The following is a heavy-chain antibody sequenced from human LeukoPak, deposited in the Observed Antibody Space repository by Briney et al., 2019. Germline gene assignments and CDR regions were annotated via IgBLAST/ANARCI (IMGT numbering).Heavy chain of an antibody. CDR2: ISSSGSTI. J-gene: IGHJ3*02. D-gene: IGHD6-13*01. V-gene: IGHV3-48*03. Sequence: GGSLRLSCAASGFTFSSYEMNWVRQAPGKGLEWVSYISSSGSTIYYAASVKGRFNISRDNAKNSLYLQMNSLRAEDTAVYYCARTWGSSSWYPDAFDIWGQGTMVTVSS. CDR1: GFTFSSYE. CDR3: ARTWGSSSWYPDAFDI.